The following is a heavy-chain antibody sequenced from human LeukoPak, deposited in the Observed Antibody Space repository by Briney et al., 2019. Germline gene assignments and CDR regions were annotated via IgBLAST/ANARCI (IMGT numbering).Heavy chain of an antibody. V-gene: IGHV3-48*04. Sequence: PGGTLRLSCAASGFTFSSYSMNWVRQAPGKGLEWVSYISSSSSTIYYADSVKGRFTISRDNAKNTLYLQMNSLGAEDTAVYYCARDFLAGEAWGQGTLVTVSS. CDR2: ISSSSSTI. CDR3: ARDFLAGEA. CDR1: GFTFSSYS. D-gene: IGHD2-21*01. J-gene: IGHJ5*02.